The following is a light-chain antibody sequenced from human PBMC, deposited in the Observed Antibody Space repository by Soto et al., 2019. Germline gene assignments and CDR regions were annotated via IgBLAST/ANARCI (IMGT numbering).Light chain of an antibody. CDR2: AAS. J-gene: IGKJ4*01. CDR3: QKYDHATLT. CDR1: QGIGNY. Sequence: DIQMTQSPSSLSASVGDRVTITCRASQGIGNYLAWYQQRPGKVPKLLIYAASTLQSGVPSRFRGSGSGPDFTLTISSLQPEDGATYYCQKYDHATLTFGGGTKVEIK. V-gene: IGKV1-27*01.